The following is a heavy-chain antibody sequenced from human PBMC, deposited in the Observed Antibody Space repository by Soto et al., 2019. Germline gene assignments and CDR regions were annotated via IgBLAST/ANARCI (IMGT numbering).Heavy chain of an antibody. CDR3: AKDGPYNGNYYYFDY. Sequence: PGGSLRLSCAASGFTFSTYAMFWVRQAPGKGLEWVSSISGGGGSTYYADSVKGRFTISRDNSKNTLYLQMNSLRAEDTAVFYCAKDGPYNGNYYYFDYWGQGTLVTV. J-gene: IGHJ4*02. CDR1: GFTFSTYA. V-gene: IGHV3-23*01. D-gene: IGHD1-26*01. CDR2: ISGGGGST.